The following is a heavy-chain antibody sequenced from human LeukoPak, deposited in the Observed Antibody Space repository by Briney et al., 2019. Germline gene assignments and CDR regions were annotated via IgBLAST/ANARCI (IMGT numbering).Heavy chain of an antibody. J-gene: IGHJ4*02. CDR2: ISGSGGST. Sequence: GGSPRLSCAAPGFTFCNYALGLVRQAPGEGVGWGPAISGSGGSTYYADSVKGRFTISRDNSKNTLYLQMNSLRAEDTAVYYCAKVSLTTVPVDYWGQGTLVTVSS. D-gene: IGHD4-17*01. CDR3: AKVSLTTVPVDY. V-gene: IGHV3-23*01. CDR1: GFTFCNYA.